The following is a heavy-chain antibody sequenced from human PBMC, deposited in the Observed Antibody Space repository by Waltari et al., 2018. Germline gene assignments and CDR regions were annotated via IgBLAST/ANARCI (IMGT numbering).Heavy chain of an antibody. CDR1: GYTFTNYD. Sequence: QVLLVQSGPEVKKPGASVKVSCKASGYTFTNYDINWMRQATGHGLEWMGWLNPDSGKTGFAQNFQGRVTITRDTSIATVYMELSDLRSEDTAVYYCARGTRASRASYWLDPWGQGTLVTVSS. V-gene: IGHV1-8*01. CDR2: LNPDSGKT. J-gene: IGHJ5*02. D-gene: IGHD2-21*01. CDR3: ARGTRASRASYWLDP.